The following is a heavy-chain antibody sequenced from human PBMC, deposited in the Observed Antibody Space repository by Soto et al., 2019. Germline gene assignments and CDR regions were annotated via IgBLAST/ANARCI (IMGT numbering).Heavy chain of an antibody. V-gene: IGHV3-15*01. Sequence: GGSLRLSCAASGFTFSNAWMSWVRQAPGKGLEWVGRIKSKTDGGTTDYAAPVKGRFTISRDDSKNTLYLQMNSLKTEDTAVYYCTTLEYSSSYYFDYWGQGTLVTVSS. CDR3: TTLEYSSSYYFDY. CDR2: IKSKTDGGTT. CDR1: GFTFSNAW. J-gene: IGHJ4*02. D-gene: IGHD6-6*01.